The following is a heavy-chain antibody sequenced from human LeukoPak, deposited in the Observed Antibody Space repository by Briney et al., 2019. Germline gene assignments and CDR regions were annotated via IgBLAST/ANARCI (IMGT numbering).Heavy chain of an antibody. J-gene: IGHJ6*02. CDR2: INHSEST. D-gene: IGHD3-10*01. CDR3: VRVRAVNDYGMDV. V-gene: IGHV4-34*01. Sequence: SETLSLTCAVYGGSFSGYYWSWIRQPPGKGLEWIGEINHSESTNYNPSLKSRVTISVDTSKNQFSLKLSSVTAADTAVYYCVRVRAVNDYGMDVWGQGTTVTVSS. CDR1: GGSFSGYY.